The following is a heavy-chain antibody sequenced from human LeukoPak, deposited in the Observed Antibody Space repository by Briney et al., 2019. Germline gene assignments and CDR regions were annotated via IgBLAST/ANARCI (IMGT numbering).Heavy chain of an antibody. D-gene: IGHD3-22*01. J-gene: IGHJ4*02. CDR3: ARDLDDSSGYSFDY. V-gene: IGHV3-30*03. CDR1: GFTFSSYG. CDR2: ISYDGSNK. Sequence: GGSLRLSCAASGFTFSSYGMHWVRQAPGKGLEWVAVISYDGSNKYYADSVKGRFTISRDNSKNTLYLQMNSLRAEDTAVYYCARDLDDSSGYSFDYWGQGTLVTVSS.